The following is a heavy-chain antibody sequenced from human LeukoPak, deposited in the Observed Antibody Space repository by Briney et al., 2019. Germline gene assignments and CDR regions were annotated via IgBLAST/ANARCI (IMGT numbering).Heavy chain of an antibody. CDR3: ASWRYYDSSGYYLGEFDY. J-gene: IGHJ4*02. V-gene: IGHV3-48*03. CDR1: GFTFSSYE. CDR2: ISSSGSTI. Sequence: PGGSLRLSCAASGFTFSSYEMNWVRQAPGKGLEWVSYISSSGSTIYYADSVKGRFTISKDNAKNSLYLQMNSLRAEDTAVYYCASWRYYDSSGYYLGEFDYWGQGTLVTVSS. D-gene: IGHD3-22*01.